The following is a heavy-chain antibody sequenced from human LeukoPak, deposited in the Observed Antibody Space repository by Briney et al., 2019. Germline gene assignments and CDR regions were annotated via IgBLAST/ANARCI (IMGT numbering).Heavy chain of an antibody. CDR2: IYSGGTT. D-gene: IGHD1/OR15-1a*01. J-gene: IGHJ6*03. V-gene: IGHV3-53*01. CDR1: GFTVSSNF. CDR3: ARDGYGNNYMDV. Sequence: GGSLRLSCAASGFTVSSNFMSCVCQAPGKGLELDSVIYSGGTTYYADSVKGRFTISRDNSRNTLYLQMNSLRAEDTAVYYCARDGYGNNYMDVWGKGTTVTVSS.